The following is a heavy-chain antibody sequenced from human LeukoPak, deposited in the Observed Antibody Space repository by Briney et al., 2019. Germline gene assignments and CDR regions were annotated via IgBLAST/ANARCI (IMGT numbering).Heavy chain of an antibody. Sequence: GGSLSLSCAASGFTFSSYAMSWVRQAPGKGLEWVSAISGSGGSTYYADSVKGRFTISRDNSKNTLYLQMNSLRAEDTAVYYCAKGDGDNVFAGCNYWGQGTLVTVSS. J-gene: IGHJ4*02. CDR3: AKGDGDNVFAGCNY. D-gene: IGHD5-24*01. V-gene: IGHV3-23*01. CDR2: ISGSGGST. CDR1: GFTFSSYA.